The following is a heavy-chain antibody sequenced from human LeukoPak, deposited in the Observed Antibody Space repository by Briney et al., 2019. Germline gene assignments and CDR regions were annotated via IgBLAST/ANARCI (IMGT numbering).Heavy chain of an antibody. CDR3: ARWVYSNYDPYWYFDL. Sequence: SETLSLTCTVSGGSISSYYWSWIRQPPGKGLEWIGYIYYSGSTNYNPSLKGRVTISVDTSKNQFSLKLSSVTAADTAVYYCARWVYSNYDPYWYFDLWGRGTLVTVSS. V-gene: IGHV4-59*01. J-gene: IGHJ2*01. CDR2: IYYSGST. CDR1: GGSISSYY. D-gene: IGHD4-11*01.